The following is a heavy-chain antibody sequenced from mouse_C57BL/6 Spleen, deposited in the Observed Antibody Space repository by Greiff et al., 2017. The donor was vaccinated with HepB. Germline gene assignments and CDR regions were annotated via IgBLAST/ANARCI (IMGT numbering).Heavy chain of an antibody. D-gene: IGHD1-2*01. V-gene: IGHV1-69*01. J-gene: IGHJ2*01. CDR2: IDPSDSYT. CDR3: AILSLITTVDY. CDR1: GYTFTSYW. Sequence: QVQLQQPGAELVMPGASVKLSCKASGYTFTSYWMHWVKQRPGQGLEWIGEIDPSDSYTNYNQKFKGKSTLTVDKSSSTAYMQLSSLTSEDSAVYYCAILSLITTVDYWGQGTTLTVSS.